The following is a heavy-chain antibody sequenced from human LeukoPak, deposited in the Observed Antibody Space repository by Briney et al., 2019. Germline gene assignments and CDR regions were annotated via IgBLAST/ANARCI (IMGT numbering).Heavy chain of an antibody. CDR3: ARSDSSGWYDEVD. J-gene: IGHJ4*02. D-gene: IGHD6-19*01. CDR2: ISAYNGNT. Sequence: VASVKVSCKASGYTFTSYGISWVRQAPGQGLEWMGWISAYNGNTNYAQKLQGRVTMTTDTSTSTAYMELSRLRSDDTAVYFCARSDSSGWYDEVDWGQGSLVTVSS. CDR1: GYTFTSYG. V-gene: IGHV1-18*01.